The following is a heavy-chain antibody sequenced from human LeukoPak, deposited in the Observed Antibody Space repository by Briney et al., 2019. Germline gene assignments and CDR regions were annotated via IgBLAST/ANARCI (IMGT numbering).Heavy chain of an antibody. D-gene: IGHD6-19*01. CDR3: AREYSSGWSTGGAFDI. J-gene: IGHJ3*02. CDR1: GVSFSGYY. CDR2: INHSGST. Sequence: SETLSLTCAVYGVSFSGYYWSWLRQPPGKGLEWIGEINHSGSTNYNPSLKSRVTISVDTSKNQFSLKLSSVTAADTAVYYCAREYSSGWSTGGAFDIWGQGTMVTVSS. V-gene: IGHV4-34*01.